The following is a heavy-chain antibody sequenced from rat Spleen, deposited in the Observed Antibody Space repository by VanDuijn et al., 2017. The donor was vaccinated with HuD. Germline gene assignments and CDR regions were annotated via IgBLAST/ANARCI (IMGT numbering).Heavy chain of an antibody. CDR2: ITNGGGRL. CDR1: GLTFSSNW. Sequence: EVQLVESGGGLVQPGSPLKLSCVASGLTFSSNWLNWIRQAPGKGLEWVASITNGGGRLYYSDSVKGRFNISRENAKSTLYLQMNSLRSEDTATYYCTGPFDYWGQGVMVTVSS. V-gene: IGHV5-31*01. CDR3: TGPFDY. J-gene: IGHJ2*01.